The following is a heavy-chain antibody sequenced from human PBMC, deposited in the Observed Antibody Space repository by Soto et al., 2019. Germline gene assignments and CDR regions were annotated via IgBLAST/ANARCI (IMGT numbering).Heavy chain of an antibody. CDR1: GFTLSSYW. CDR2: INSDGSTT. D-gene: IGHD3-10*01. V-gene: IGHV3-74*01. CDR3: AWFGSGDIF. Sequence: EVQLVESGGGLVQPGGSLRLSCAASGFTLSSYWMHWVRQAPGKGVMWVSRINSDGSTTTYADSVKGRFTISRDKAKNMLYLQMNSLRAEDTAVYYCAWFGSGDIFWGQGALVTVSS. J-gene: IGHJ4*02.